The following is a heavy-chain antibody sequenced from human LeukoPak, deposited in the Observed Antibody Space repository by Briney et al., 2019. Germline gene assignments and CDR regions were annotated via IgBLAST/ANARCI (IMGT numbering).Heavy chain of an antibody. CDR3: ARGVGATWPGLVDY. V-gene: IGHV3-21*01. J-gene: IGHJ4*02. CDR2: ISSSSSYI. Sequence: GGSLRLSCAASGFTFSSYSMNWVRQAPGKGLEWVSSISSSSSYIYYADSVKGRFTISRDNAKNSLYLQMNSLRAEDTAVYYCARGVGATWPGLVDYWGQGTLVTVSS. D-gene: IGHD1-26*01. CDR1: GFTFSSYS.